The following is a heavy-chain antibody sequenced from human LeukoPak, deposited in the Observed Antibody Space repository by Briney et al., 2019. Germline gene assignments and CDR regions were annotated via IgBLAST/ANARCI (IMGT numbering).Heavy chain of an antibody. CDR2: ISSSSSYI. V-gene: IGHV3-21*01. CDR3: AREGVVVIGFDY. J-gene: IGHJ4*02. Sequence: GESLRLSCEASGFTFDDYGMSWVRQAPGKGLEWVSSISSSSSYIYYADSVKGRFTISRDNAKNSLYLQMNSLRAEDTAVYYCAREGVVVIGFDYWGQGTLVTVSS. D-gene: IGHD3-22*01. CDR1: GFTFDDYG.